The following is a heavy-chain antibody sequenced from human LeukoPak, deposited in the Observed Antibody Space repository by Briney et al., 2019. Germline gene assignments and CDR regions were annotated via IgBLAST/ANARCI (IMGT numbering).Heavy chain of an antibody. D-gene: IGHD2-21*02. J-gene: IGHJ4*02. CDR2: IYYSGST. Sequence: SETLSLTCTVSGGSISSSSYYWGWIRQPPGKGLEWIGSIYYSGSTYYNPSLKSRVTISVDTSKNQFSLKLSSVTAADTAVYYCARDGLAVTTWVYWGQGTLATVSS. CDR1: GGSISSSSYY. CDR3: ARDGLAVTTWVY. V-gene: IGHV4-39*07.